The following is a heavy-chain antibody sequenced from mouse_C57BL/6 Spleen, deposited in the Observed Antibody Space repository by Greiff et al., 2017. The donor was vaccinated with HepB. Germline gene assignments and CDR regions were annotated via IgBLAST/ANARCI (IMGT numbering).Heavy chain of an antibody. Sequence: EVQLQQSGPELVKPGASVKISCKASGYSFTDYNMNWVKQSNGKSLEWIGVINPNYGTTSYNQKFKGKATMTVDQSSSTAYMQLNSLTSEDSAVYYCARVGARGSSVYWYCDVWGTGTTVTVAS. V-gene: IGHV1-39*01. J-gene: IGHJ1*03. CDR1: GYSFTDYN. D-gene: IGHD1-1*01. CDR2: INPNYGTT. CDR3: ARVGARGSSVYWYCDV.